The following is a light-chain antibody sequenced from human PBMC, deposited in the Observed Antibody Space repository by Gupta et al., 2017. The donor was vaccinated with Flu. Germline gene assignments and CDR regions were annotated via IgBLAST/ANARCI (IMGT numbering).Light chain of an antibody. V-gene: IGKV1-12*01. CDR3: QQTHSFPYS. Sequence: AWYQQKPGRAPKLLIYATLNLQSGVPSRFSGYGSGTDFTLTISSLQPEDFATYYCQQTHSFPYSFGQGTKLELK. CDR2: ATL. J-gene: IGKJ2*03.